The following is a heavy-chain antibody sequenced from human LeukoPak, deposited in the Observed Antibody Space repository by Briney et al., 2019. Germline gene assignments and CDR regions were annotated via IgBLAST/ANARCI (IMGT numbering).Heavy chain of an antibody. CDR2: IYYSGST. CDR3: ARDYGGNPDY. V-gene: IGHV4-39*01. J-gene: IGHJ4*02. CDR1: GGSISSSSYY. D-gene: IGHD4-23*01. Sequence: SETLSLTCTVSGGSISSSSYYWGWIRQPPGKGLEWIGSIYYSGSTYYNPSLKSRVTISVDTSKNQISLKLSSVTAADTAVYYCARDYGGNPDYWGQGTLVTVSS.